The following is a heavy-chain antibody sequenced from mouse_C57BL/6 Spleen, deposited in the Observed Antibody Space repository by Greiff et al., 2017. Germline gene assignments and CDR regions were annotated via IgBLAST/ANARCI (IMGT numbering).Heavy chain of an antibody. J-gene: IGHJ3*01. Sequence: EVKVVESGGGLVQPGGSLKLSCAASGFTFSDYYMYWVRQTPEKRLEWVAYISNGGGSTYYPDTVKGRFTISRDNAKNTLYLQMSRLKSEDTAMYYCARHYDVAWFAYWGQGTLVTVSA. CDR2: ISNGGGST. D-gene: IGHD2-12*01. V-gene: IGHV5-12*01. CDR3: ARHYDVAWFAY. CDR1: GFTFSDYY.